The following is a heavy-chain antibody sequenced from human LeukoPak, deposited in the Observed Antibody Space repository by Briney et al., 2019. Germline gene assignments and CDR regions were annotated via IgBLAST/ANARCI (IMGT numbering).Heavy chain of an antibody. V-gene: IGHV1-69*13. D-gene: IGHD3-3*01. CDR3: ARGSNDFTNWFDP. J-gene: IGHJ5*02. Sequence: GASVKVSCKASGGTFSSYAISWVRLAPGQGLEWMGGIIPIFGTANYAQKFQGRVTITADESTSTAYMELSSLRSEDTAVYYCARGSNDFTNWFDPWGQGTLVTVSS. CDR2: IIPIFGTA. CDR1: GGTFSSYA.